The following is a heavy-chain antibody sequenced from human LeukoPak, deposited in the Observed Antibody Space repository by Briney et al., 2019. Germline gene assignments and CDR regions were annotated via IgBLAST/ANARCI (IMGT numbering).Heavy chain of an antibody. D-gene: IGHD6-6*01. Sequence: GGSVRLSCAASGFTFSSYGMHWVRQAPGKGLEWVAFIRYDGSNKYYADSVKGRFTISRDNSKNTLYLQMNSLRAEDTAVYYCAKDYPEYSSSRPNFGFDYWGQGTLVTVSS. J-gene: IGHJ4*02. V-gene: IGHV3-30*02. CDR3: AKDYPEYSSSRPNFGFDY. CDR2: IRYDGSNK. CDR1: GFTFSSYG.